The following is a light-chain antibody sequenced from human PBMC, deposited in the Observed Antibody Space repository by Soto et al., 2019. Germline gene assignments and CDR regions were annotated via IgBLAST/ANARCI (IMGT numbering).Light chain of an antibody. Sequence: DIQMTQSPSSLSASVGDRVTITCRASQSISTFLNWYQHKPGKAPTLLIYAASSLQSEVPSRFSGSGSGTDFTLTISNLQPEDFATYYCQQSFSAPIFTFGPGTKVDIK. CDR2: AAS. J-gene: IGKJ3*01. CDR3: QQSFSAPIFT. V-gene: IGKV1-39*01. CDR1: QSISTF.